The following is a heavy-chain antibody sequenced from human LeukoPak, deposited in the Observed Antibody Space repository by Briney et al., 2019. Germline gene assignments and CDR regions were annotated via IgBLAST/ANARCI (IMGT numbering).Heavy chain of an antibody. Sequence: PGGSLRLSCAASGFTFSKDWMNWVRQAPGKGLEWVGRIRSNTDGGTPDYAAPVKGRFTISRDDSRNTLYLQINSLRTEDTAVYYCATGSNSYDSSDFDHWGLGTLVTVSS. V-gene: IGHV3-15*01. CDR3: ATGSNSYDSSDFDH. J-gene: IGHJ4*02. D-gene: IGHD3-22*01. CDR2: IRSNTDGGTP. CDR1: GFTFSKDW.